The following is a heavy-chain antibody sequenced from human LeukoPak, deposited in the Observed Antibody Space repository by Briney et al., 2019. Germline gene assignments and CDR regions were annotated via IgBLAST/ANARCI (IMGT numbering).Heavy chain of an antibody. CDR1: GFTFSSYG. J-gene: IGHJ4*02. CDR3: AREFGHGRWYFDY. D-gene: IGHD4-23*01. Sequence: PGRSLRLSCAASGFTFSSYGMHWVRQAPGKGLEWVAVIWYDGSNKYYAGSVKGRFTISRDNSKNTLYLQMNSLRAEDTAVYYCAREFGHGRWYFDYWGQGTLVTVSS. CDR2: IWYDGSNK. V-gene: IGHV3-33*01.